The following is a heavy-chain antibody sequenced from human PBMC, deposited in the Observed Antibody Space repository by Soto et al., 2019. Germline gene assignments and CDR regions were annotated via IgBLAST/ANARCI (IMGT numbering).Heavy chain of an antibody. D-gene: IGHD2-8*01. V-gene: IGHV3-72*01. J-gene: IGHJ4*02. CDR1: GFTFSDYY. Sequence: GGSLRLSCAAFGFTFSDYYMDWVRQAPGKGLEWVGRIRKKVNSYTTEYAASVKGRFTISRDDSKNSLYLQMNSLKTEDTAVYYCAKLGYFANGAWSYFDCWGQGTLVTAPQ. CDR2: IRKKVNSYTT. CDR3: AKLGYFANGAWSYFDC.